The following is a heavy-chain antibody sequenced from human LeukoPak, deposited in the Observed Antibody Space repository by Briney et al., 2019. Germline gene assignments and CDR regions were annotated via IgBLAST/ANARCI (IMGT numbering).Heavy chain of an antibody. Sequence: SVKVSCKASGGTFSSYAISWVRQAPGQGPEWMGGIIPIFGTANYAQKFQGRVTITTDESTSTAYMELSSLRSEDTAVYYCASRGGYLWAFDIWGQGTMVTVSS. CDR1: GGTFSSYA. J-gene: IGHJ3*02. V-gene: IGHV1-69*05. CDR3: ASRGGYLWAFDI. CDR2: IIPIFGTA. D-gene: IGHD3-22*01.